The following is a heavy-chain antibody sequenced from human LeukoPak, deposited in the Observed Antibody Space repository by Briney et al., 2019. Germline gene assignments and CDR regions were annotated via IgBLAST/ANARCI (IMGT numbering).Heavy chain of an antibody. CDR3: ARDRRIAARQGWFDP. Sequence: ASVKVSCKASGYTFTGYYMHWVRQSPGQGLEWMGWINPNSGGTNYAQKFQGRVTMTRDTSISTAYMELSRLRSDDTAVYYCARDRRIAARQGWFDPWGQGTLVTVSS. CDR1: GYTFTGYY. V-gene: IGHV1-2*02. D-gene: IGHD6-6*01. CDR2: INPNSGGT. J-gene: IGHJ5*02.